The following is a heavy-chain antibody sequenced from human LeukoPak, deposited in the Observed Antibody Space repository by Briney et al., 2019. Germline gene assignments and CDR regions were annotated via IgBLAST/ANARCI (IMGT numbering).Heavy chain of an antibody. CDR3: ARGKGSGGSLAYFDY. Sequence: SGALSLTCAVSGGSISSSNWWGWVRQPPGKGLEWIGEIYDSGSSNYNPSLKSRVTISVDKSKNQFSLKLSSVTAADPAVYYCARGKGSGGSLAYFDYWGQGTLVTVSS. CDR2: IYDSGSS. D-gene: IGHD2-15*01. J-gene: IGHJ4*02. V-gene: IGHV4-4*02. CDR1: GGSISSSNW.